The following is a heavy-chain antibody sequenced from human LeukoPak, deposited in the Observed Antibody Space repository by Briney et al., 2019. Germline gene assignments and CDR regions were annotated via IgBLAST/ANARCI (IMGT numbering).Heavy chain of an antibody. CDR3: ARVRGPGYCSSTSCRPFDY. Sequence: EASVKVSCKASGYTFTSYDINWVRQATGQGLEWMGWMNPNSGNTGYAQKLQGRVTMTTDTSTSTAYMELRSLRSDDTAVYYCARVRGPGYCSSTSCRPFDYWGQGTLVTVSS. V-gene: IGHV1-8*01. D-gene: IGHD2-2*01. CDR2: MNPNSGNT. J-gene: IGHJ4*02. CDR1: GYTFTSYD.